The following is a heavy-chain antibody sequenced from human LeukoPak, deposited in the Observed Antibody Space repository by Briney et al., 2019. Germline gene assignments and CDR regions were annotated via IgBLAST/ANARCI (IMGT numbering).Heavy chain of an antibody. CDR3: ANRGSSWSQLDY. CDR1: GFTFSSYG. J-gene: IGHJ4*02. CDR2: ISYDGSNK. Sequence: PGGSLRLSCAASGFTFSSYGMHWVRQAPGKGLEWVAVISYDGSNKYYADSVKGRFTISRDNSKNTLYLQMDSLRAEDTAVYYCANRGSSWSQLDYWGQGTLVTVSS. V-gene: IGHV3-30*18. D-gene: IGHD6-13*01.